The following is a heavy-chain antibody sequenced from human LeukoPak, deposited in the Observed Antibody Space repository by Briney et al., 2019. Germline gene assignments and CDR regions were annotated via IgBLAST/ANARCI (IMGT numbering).Heavy chain of an antibody. J-gene: IGHJ3*01. CDR3: ARVPYVFDL. V-gene: IGHV3-74*01. CDR2: INRDGSST. CDR1: GVNFINFG. Sequence: LRWCWAASGVNFINFGMRWVSKDPGKGLVWVSRINRDGSSTDYLDSVKGRFTISRDNARNTLYLQMNSLRAEDTAVYYCARVPYVFDLWGQGTVVTVSS.